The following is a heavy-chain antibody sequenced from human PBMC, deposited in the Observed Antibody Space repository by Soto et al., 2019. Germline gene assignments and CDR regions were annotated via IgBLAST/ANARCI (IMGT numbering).Heavy chain of an antibody. J-gene: IGHJ6*02. V-gene: IGHV3-13*01. CDR1: GFSFISYD. D-gene: IGHD1-26*01. CDR3: ARGHSRDGAYYYYCGMDV. Sequence: EVQLVESGGGLAQPGGSLRLSCAASGFSFISYDMHWVRQPTGRGLEWVASIGDGGDTHYSGSVKGRFTISRENAKNSLYLQVNSLRVGDTAVYYCARGHSRDGAYYYYCGMDVWGQGTTVTVSS. CDR2: IGDGGDT.